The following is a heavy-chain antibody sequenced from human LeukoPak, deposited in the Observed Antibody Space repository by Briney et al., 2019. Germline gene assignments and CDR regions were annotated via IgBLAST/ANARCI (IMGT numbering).Heavy chain of an antibody. D-gene: IGHD2-21*01. CDR2: TYYRSKWYN. J-gene: IGHJ6*02. V-gene: IGHV6-1*01. CDR3: ARGRIAYYGMDV. Sequence: SQTLSLTCVISGDSVSRNSVAWNWIRQPPSRGLEWLGRTYYRSKWYNDFAISVTSRITINPDTSKNQFSLQLNSVTPEDTAVYYCARGRIAYYGMDVWGQGTTVTVSS. CDR1: GDSVSRNSVA.